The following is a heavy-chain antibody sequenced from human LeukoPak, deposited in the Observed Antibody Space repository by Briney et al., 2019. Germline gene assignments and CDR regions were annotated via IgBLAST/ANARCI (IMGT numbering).Heavy chain of an antibody. J-gene: IGHJ4*02. V-gene: IGHV4-34*01. CDR1: GGSFSGYY. CDR3: ARGLSDVY. CDR2: INHSGST. Sequence: SETLSLTCAVYGGSFSGYYWTWIRQPPGKGLEWIGEINHSGSTNYNPSLKSRVTISIDTSKDQFSLILSSVTAADTAVYYCARGLSDVYWGQGTLVTVSS.